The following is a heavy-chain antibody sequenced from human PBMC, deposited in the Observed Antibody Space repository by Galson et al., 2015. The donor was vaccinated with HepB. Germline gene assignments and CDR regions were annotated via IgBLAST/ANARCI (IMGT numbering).Heavy chain of an antibody. Sequence: SLRLSCAASGFTFSSYGMHWVRQAPGKGLEWVAVISYDGSNKYYADSVKGRFTISRDNSKNTLYLQMNSLRAEDTAVYYCAKDLLWFRSLYYYYGMDVWGQGTTVTVSS. V-gene: IGHV3-30*18. CDR2: ISYDGSNK. CDR1: GFTFSSYG. D-gene: IGHD3-10*01. CDR3: AKDLLWFRSLYYYYGMDV. J-gene: IGHJ6*02.